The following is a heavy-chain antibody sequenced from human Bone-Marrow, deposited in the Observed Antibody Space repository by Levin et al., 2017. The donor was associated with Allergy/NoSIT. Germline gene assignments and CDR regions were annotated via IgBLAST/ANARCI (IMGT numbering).Heavy chain of an antibody. D-gene: IGHD5-12*01. CDR1: GGSIDNYY. CDR2: VYFSGYT. J-gene: IGHJ5*02. V-gene: IGHV4-59*01. CDR3: ARDVDPTYGWFDP. Sequence: SQTLSLTCSVSGGSIDNYYWNWIRQSPGKGLEWIGYVYFSGYTKYNPSLKSRVTISVDTSKNQVSLNLNSVTAADTAIYYCARDVDPTYGWFDPWGQGILVTVS.